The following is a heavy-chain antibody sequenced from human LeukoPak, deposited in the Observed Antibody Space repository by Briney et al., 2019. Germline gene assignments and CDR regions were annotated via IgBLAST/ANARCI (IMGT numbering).Heavy chain of an antibody. D-gene: IGHD6-13*01. Sequence: GGSLRLSCAASGFTFSNYWMGWVRQAPGKGLEFMANIKEAGSEKYYVDSVKGRFTISRDNDKNSVHLQMNSLRAEDTAVYYCARGGGMRSWYDFDYWGQGTLVTVSS. J-gene: IGHJ4*02. V-gene: IGHV3-7*04. CDR3: ARGGGMRSWYDFDY. CDR2: IKEAGSEK. CDR1: GFTFSNYW.